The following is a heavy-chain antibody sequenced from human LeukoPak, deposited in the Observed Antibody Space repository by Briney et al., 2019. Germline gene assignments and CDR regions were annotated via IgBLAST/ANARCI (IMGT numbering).Heavy chain of an antibody. D-gene: IGHD3-10*01. V-gene: IGHV3-30*18. CDR2: ISYDGSNK. Sequence: GRSLRLSCAASGFTFSSYGMHWVRQAPGKGLEWVAVISYDGSNKYYADSVKGRFTISRDNSKNTLYLQMNSLRAEDTAVYYCAKDLDPLTYYYGSGSPSRFDPWGQGTLVTVSS. J-gene: IGHJ5*02. CDR1: GFTFSSYG. CDR3: AKDLDPLTYYYGSGSPSRFDP.